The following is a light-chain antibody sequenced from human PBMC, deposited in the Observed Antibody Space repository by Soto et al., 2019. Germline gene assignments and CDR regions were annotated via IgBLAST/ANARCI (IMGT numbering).Light chain of an antibody. V-gene: IGKV3-15*01. CDR1: QGGATT. CDR2: NAY. CDR3: LQYYGPPPHT. Sequence: EIVMTQSPASLSVSPGESVTLSCRASQGGATTLAWYRQQPGQAPRLLIYNAYIRASGVPARFSGSGSGTEFTLTISSLQSEDFAVYYCLQYYGPPPHTFGQGTKLEIK. J-gene: IGKJ2*01.